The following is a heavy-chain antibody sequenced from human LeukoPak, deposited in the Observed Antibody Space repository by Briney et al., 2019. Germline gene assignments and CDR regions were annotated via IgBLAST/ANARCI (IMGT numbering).Heavy chain of an antibody. CDR3: ARGLELGYCSGASCYIWFDP. V-gene: IGHV4-34*01. J-gene: IGHJ5*02. CDR2: VNHGGRT. Sequence: SETLSLTCVVSGGSFSGYYWSWIRQPPGKGLEWIGEVNHGGRTNYSPSLKSRVTISVDTSKNQFSLNLSSVTAADTAVYYCARGLELGYCSGASCYIWFDPWGQGTLVTVSS. CDR1: GGSFSGYY. D-gene: IGHD2-2*02.